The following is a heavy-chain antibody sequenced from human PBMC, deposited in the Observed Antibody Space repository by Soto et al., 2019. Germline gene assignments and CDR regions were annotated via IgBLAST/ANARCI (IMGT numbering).Heavy chain of an antibody. CDR2: IFSSDSSA. J-gene: IGHJ4*02. D-gene: IGHD2-2*01. CDR3: VTWRGSSCFDY. V-gene: IGHV5-51*01. Sequence: GESLKISCKASGFTFSSYSLGWVRHMPGKGLQWMGNIFSSDSSAKYSPSFVGQVTISVDSSINTAYLQRNSLKASDTAIYYCVTWRGSSCFDYWGPGTLVTVSS. CDR1: GFTFSSYS.